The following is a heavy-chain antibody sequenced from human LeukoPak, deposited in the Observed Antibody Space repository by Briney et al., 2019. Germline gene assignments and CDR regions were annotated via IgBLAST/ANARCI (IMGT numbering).Heavy chain of an antibody. CDR2: IYYSGST. V-gene: IGHV4-59*01. CDR1: GGSISSYY. Sequence: SETLSLTCTVSGGSISSYYWSWIRQPPGKGLEWIGYIYYSGSTNYNPSLKSRVTISVDTSKNQFSLKLSSVTAADTAVYYCASTTPYYGSGSPGGFDYWGQGTLVTVSS. J-gene: IGHJ4*02. CDR3: ASTTPYYGSGSPGGFDY. D-gene: IGHD3-10*01.